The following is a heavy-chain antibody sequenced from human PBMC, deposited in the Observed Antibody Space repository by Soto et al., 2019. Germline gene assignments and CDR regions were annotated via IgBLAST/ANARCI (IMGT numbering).Heavy chain of an antibody. CDR2: ISAYNGNT. V-gene: IGHV1-18*01. CDR1: GYTFTSYG. J-gene: IGHJ4*02. CDR3: AREGYCISTSCYASALDY. Sequence: GASVKVSCKASGYTFTSYGISWVRQAPGQGLEWMGWISAYNGNTDYPQKLQGRVTMTTDTSTSTAYMELRSLRSDDTAVYYCAREGYCISTSCYASALDYWGQGTLVTVS. D-gene: IGHD2-2*01.